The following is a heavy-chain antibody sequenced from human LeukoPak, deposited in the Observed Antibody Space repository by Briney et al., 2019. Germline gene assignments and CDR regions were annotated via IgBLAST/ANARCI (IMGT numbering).Heavy chain of an antibody. D-gene: IGHD6-13*01. V-gene: IGHV3-21*01. CDR3: ARSYSSSWYSDY. Sequence: GGPLRLSCAASGFTFSSYSMNWVRQAPGKGLEWVSSISSSSSYIYYADSVKGRFTISRDNAKNSLYLQMNSLRAEDTAVYYCARSYSSSWYSDYWGQGTLVTVSS. J-gene: IGHJ4*02. CDR1: GFTFSSYS. CDR2: ISSSSSYI.